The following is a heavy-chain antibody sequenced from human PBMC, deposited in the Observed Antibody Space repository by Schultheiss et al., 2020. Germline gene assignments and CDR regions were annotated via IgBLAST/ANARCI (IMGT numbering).Heavy chain of an antibody. J-gene: IGHJ4*02. D-gene: IGHD3-10*01. CDR1: GGSISSSSYY. CDR2: IYYSGST. CDR3: ADGGYGSGSFYN. V-gene: IGHV4-39*07. Sequence: SETLSLTCTVSGGSISSSSYYWGWIRQPPGKGLEWIGSIYYSGSTYYNPSLKSRVTISVDTSKNQFSLKLSSVTAADTAVYYCADGGYGSGSFYNWGQGTLVTVS.